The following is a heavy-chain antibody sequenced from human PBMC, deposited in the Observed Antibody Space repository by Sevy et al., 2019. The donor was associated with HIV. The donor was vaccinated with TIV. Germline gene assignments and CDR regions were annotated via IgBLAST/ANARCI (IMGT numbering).Heavy chain of an antibody. CDR2: ISYDGSNK. V-gene: IGHV3-30-3*01. J-gene: IGHJ3*02. D-gene: IGHD3-10*01. CDR3: ARGNEFGAFDI. Sequence: GGSLRLSCAASGFTFSSYAMHWVRQAPGKGLEWVAVISYDGSNKYYADSVKGRFTISRDNSKNKLYLQMNSLRAEDTAVYYCARGNEFGAFDIWGQGTMVTVSS. CDR1: GFTFSSYA.